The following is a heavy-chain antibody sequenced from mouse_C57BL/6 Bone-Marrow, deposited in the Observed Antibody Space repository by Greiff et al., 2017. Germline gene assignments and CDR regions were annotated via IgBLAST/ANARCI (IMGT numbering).Heavy chain of an antibody. CDR1: GFTFSDYG. CDR3: GRRGYDGYWYFDV. CDR2: ISNLAYSI. D-gene: IGHD2-3*01. J-gene: IGHJ1*03. V-gene: IGHV5-15*01. Sequence: EVKLMESGGGLVQPGGSLKLSCAASGFTFSDYGMAWVRQAPRKGPEWVAFISNLAYSIYYADTVTGRFTISRENAKNTLYLGMSSLRSEDTAMYYCGRRGYDGYWYFDVWGTGTTVTVSS.